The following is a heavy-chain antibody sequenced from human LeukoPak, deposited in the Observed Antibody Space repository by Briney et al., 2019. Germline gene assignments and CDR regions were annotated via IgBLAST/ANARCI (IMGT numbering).Heavy chain of an antibody. Sequence: GGSLRLSCAASGFTLSDYWMHWVRQAPGKGLVWVSRINTNGNTISYADSVKGRFTISRDNSKNTLYLQMNSLRAEDTAVYYCASAIVIAVAGPARGAFDIWGQGTMVTVSS. CDR3: ASAIVIAVAGPARGAFDI. D-gene: IGHD6-19*01. V-gene: IGHV3-74*03. CDR1: GFTLSDYW. J-gene: IGHJ3*02. CDR2: INTNGNTI.